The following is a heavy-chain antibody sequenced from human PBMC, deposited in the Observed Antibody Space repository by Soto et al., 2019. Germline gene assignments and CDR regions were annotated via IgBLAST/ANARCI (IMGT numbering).Heavy chain of an antibody. V-gene: IGHV3-23*01. J-gene: IGHJ6*02. CDR2: ISGSGGST. CDR1: GFTFSSYA. Sequence: GGSLRLSCAASGFTFSSYAMSWVRQAPGKGLEWVSAISGSGGSTFYADSVKGRFTISRDTSKNTLYLQMNSLRAEDTAVYYCAKDRGDGYNRYSSYYHGMDVWGQGTTVTVSS. D-gene: IGHD5-12*01. CDR3: AKDRGDGYNRYSSYYHGMDV.